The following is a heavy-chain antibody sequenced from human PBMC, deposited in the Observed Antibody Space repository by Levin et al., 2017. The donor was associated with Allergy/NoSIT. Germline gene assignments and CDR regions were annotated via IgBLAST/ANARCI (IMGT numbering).Heavy chain of an antibody. Sequence: GGSLRLSCAASGFTFSSYAMHWVRQAPGKGLEWVAVISYDGSNKYYADSVKGRFTISRDNSKNTLYLQMNSLRAEDTAVYYCARERVVRGVIITGSFDYWGQGTLVTVSS. CDR3: ARERVVRGVIITGSFDY. CDR1: GFTFSSYA. CDR2: ISYDGSNK. J-gene: IGHJ4*02. V-gene: IGHV3-30-3*01. D-gene: IGHD3-10*01.